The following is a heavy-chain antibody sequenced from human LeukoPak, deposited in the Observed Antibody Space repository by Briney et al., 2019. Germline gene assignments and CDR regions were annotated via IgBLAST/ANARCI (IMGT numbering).Heavy chain of an antibody. CDR3: ARDADGYIHYFDY. J-gene: IGHJ4*02. Sequence: PGGSLRLSCAASGFTFSSYRMTWVRQAPGKGLEWVSSISSSSSYIYYADSVKGRFTISRDNAKNSLYLQMNSLRAEDTAVYYCARDADGYIHYFDYWGQGTLVTVSS. D-gene: IGHD5-24*01. CDR2: ISSSSSYI. V-gene: IGHV3-21*01. CDR1: GFTFSSYR.